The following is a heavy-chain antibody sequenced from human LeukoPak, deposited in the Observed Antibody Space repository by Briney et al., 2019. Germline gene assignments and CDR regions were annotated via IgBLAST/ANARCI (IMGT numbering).Heavy chain of an antibody. CDR2: IYYSGST. Sequence: KPSETLSLTCTVSGDSISSYYLGWIRQPPGKGLEWIGSIYYSGSTYYNPSLKSRVTISVDTSKNQFSLKLSSVTAADTAVYYCARGGRATVTTWGQGTLVTVSS. J-gene: IGHJ5*02. D-gene: IGHD4-17*01. V-gene: IGHV4-39*01. CDR1: GDSISSYY. CDR3: ARGGRATVTT.